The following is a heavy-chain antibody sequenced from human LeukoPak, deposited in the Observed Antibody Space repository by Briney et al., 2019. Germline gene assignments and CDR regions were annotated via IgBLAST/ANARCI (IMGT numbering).Heavy chain of an antibody. CDR1: GGSISSYY. D-gene: IGHD1-7*01. CDR2: IYTSGST. J-gene: IGHJ6*02. V-gene: IGHV4-4*07. Sequence: SETLSLTCTVSGGSISSYYWSWIRQPAGKGLEWIGRIYTSGSTNYNPSLKSRVTMSVDTSKNQFSLKLSSVTAADTAVYYCALTGTTGRHYYYYGMDVWGRGTTVTVSS. CDR3: ALTGTTGRHYYYYGMDV.